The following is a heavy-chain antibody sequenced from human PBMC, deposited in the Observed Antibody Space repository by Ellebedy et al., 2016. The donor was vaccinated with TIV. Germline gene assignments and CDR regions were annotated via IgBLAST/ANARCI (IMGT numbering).Heavy chain of an antibody. J-gene: IGHJ4*02. V-gene: IGHV3-73*01. CDR1: GFTFSGSA. CDR3: TTEVIWFGEFGDDY. Sequence: GESLKISCAASGFTFSGSAMHWVRQASGKGLEWVGRIRSKANSYATAYAASVKGRFTISRDDSKNAVYLQMDGLKTEDTAVYYCTTEVIWFGEFGDDYWGQGTLVTVSS. D-gene: IGHD3-10*01. CDR2: IRSKANSYAT.